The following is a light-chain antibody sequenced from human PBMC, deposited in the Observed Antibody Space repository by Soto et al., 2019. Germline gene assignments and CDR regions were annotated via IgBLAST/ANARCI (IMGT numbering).Light chain of an antibody. CDR1: SSDIGTYNS. Sequence: QSALTQPASVSGSPGQSITISCTGNSSDIGTYNSVSWYQHHPGKAPKLLIFEVIDRPSGVSDRFSGSKSGNTASLTISGLQPEDEADYYCCSYTSTYTLVFGGGTKLTVL. V-gene: IGLV2-14*01. CDR3: CSYTSTYTLV. CDR2: EVI. J-gene: IGLJ3*02.